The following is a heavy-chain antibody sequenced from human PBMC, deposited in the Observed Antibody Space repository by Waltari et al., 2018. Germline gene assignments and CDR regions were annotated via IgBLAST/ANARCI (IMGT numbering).Heavy chain of an antibody. CDR3: ARDKAKLRFFGYLGEYSVWFDP. D-gene: IGHD3-3*01. CDR1: GFTFSSYW. J-gene: IGHJ5*02. V-gene: IGHV3-7*01. CDR2: IKQDGSEK. Sequence: EVQLVESGGGLVQPGGSLRLSCAASGFTFSSYWMSWVRQAPGKGLEWVANIKQDGSEKYYVDSVKGRFTISRDNAKNSLYLQMNSLRAEDTAVYYCARDKAKLRFFGYLGEYSVWFDPWGQGTLVTVSS.